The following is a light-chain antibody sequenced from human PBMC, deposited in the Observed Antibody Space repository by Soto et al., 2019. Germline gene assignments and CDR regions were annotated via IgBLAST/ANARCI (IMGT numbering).Light chain of an antibody. CDR1: QSVGSNY. J-gene: IGKJ1*01. Sequence: EIVLTQFPCTLSLSPGERATLSCRASQSVGSNYLAWYQQRPGQPPNLLIFGASHRAPDIPDRFSGSGSGTDFTLTISRLEPEDFAVYYCQQYGSSIQTFGQGTKVDIK. CDR3: QQYGSSIQT. V-gene: IGKV3-20*01. CDR2: GAS.